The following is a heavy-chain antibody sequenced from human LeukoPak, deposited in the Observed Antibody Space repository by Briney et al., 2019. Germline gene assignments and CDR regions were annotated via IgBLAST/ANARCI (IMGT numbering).Heavy chain of an antibody. CDR1: GFTVSSND. CDR2: IYGGGKI. J-gene: IGHJ4*02. V-gene: IGHV3-53*01. Sequence: GGSLRLSCASSGFTVSSNDISWVRQAPGKGLEWVSVIYGGGKIYHTDSVRGRFTISTDNSKNTVTLQMNSLTAEDTAVYYCASGGPYSTGWVDYWGQGSLVTVSS. CDR3: ASGGPYSTGWVDY. D-gene: IGHD6-25*01.